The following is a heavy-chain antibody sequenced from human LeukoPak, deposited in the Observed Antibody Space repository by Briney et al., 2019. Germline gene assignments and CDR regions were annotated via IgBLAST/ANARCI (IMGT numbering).Heavy chain of an antibody. V-gene: IGHV1-46*01. Sequence: GASVKVSCKASGYPFISYYIHWVRQAPGQGLEWMGMINPNGGGTSYGQKFQGRVTMTTDTSTSTVYMELSSLTSEDTAVYSCARGNGFWAPLSHWGQGTLVTVSS. J-gene: IGHJ4*02. D-gene: IGHD3-10*01. CDR3: ARGNGFWAPLSH. CDR1: GYPFISYY. CDR2: INPNGGGT.